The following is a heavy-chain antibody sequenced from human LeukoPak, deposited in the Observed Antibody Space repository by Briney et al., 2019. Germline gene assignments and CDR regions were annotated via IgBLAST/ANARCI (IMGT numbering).Heavy chain of an antibody. CDR1: GFIFSDHW. J-gene: IGHJ4*02. V-gene: IGHV3-7*01. D-gene: IGHD1/OR15-1a*01. CDR3: ARDRGWNTFDF. Sequence: RGGLRLSCAAPGFIFSDHWMSWVRQAPGKGLEWGANIKEDGSQKDCVDSARGRFTISTDNDKSSLHLQMNSLRAEDTALYYCARDRGWNTFDFWGQGILVTV. CDR2: IKEDGSQK.